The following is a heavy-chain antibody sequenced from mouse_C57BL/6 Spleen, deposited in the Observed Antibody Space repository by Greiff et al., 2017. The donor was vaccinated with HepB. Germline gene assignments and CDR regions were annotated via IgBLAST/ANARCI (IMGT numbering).Heavy chain of an antibody. CDR3: ARSGTTVVV. CDR2: INPNNGGT. V-gene: IGHV1-26*01. J-gene: IGHJ2*01. Sequence: EVKLQQSGPELVKPGASVKISCKASGYTFTDYYMNWVKQSHGKSLEWIGDINPNNGGTSYNQKFKGKATLTVDKSSSTAYMELRSLTSEDSAVYYCARSGTTVVVWGQGTTLTVSS. D-gene: IGHD1-1*01. CDR1: GYTFTDYY.